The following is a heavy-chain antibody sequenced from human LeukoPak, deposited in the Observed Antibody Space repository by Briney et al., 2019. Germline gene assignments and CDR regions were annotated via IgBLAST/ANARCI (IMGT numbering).Heavy chain of an antibody. CDR3: AKGWYSSSHYFDY. CDR2: ISGSGGST. J-gene: IGHJ4*02. CDR1: GFTFSSFA. Sequence: GGSLRLSCVASGFTFSSFAMSWVRQAPGKGLEWVSAISGSGGSTYYADSVKGRFTISRDNSKNTLYLQMNSLRAEDTAVYYCAKGWYSSSHYFDYWGQGTLVTVSS. V-gene: IGHV3-23*01. D-gene: IGHD6-6*01.